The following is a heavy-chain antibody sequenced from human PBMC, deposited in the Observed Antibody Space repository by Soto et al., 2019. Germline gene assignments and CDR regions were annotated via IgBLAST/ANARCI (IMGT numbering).Heavy chain of an antibody. CDR3: ARHQARQGGGYFDAFDI. D-gene: IGHD2-21*01. CDR1: GYSFTSYW. J-gene: IGHJ3*02. CDR2: IYPGDSDT. Sequence: PGESLKISCKGSGYSFTSYWIGWVRQMPGKGLEWMGIIYPGDSDTRYSPSFRGQVTISADKSINTAYLQWNSLKASDTAMYYCARHQARQGGGYFDAFDIWGQGTMVTVSS. V-gene: IGHV5-51*01.